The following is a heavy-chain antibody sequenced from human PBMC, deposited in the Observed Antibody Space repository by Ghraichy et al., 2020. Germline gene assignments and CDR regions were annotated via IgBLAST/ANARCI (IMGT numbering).Heavy chain of an antibody. D-gene: IGHD3-10*01. V-gene: IGHV6-1*01. CDR3: AREGGFGSGTIGFWYFDL. CDR1: GDSVSSNSAA. CDR2: TYYRSKWYN. Sequence: SLNISLTCAISGDSVSSNSAAWNWIRQSPSRGLEWLGRTYYRSKWYNDYAVSVKSRITINPDTSKNQFSLQLNSVTPEDTAVYYCAREGGFGSGTIGFWYFDLWGRGTLVTVSS. J-gene: IGHJ2*01.